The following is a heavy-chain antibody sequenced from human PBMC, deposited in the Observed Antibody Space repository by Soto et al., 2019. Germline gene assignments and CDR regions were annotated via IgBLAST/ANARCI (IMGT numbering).Heavy chain of an antibody. CDR2: IYYSGST. V-gene: IGHV4-31*03. CDR1: GGSISSGGYY. Sequence: QVQLQESGPGLVKPSQTLSLTCTVSGGSISSGGYYWSWIRQHPGKGLEWIGYIYYSGSTYYNPSLKSRLTISVDTSKDQLSLKLSSVTAADTAVYYCARHRRGYPGEGAFDIWGQGTMVTVSS. J-gene: IGHJ3*02. D-gene: IGHD3-16*01. CDR3: ARHRRGYPGEGAFDI.